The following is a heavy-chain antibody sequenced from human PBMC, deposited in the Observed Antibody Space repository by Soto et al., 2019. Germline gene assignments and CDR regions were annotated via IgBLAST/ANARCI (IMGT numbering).Heavy chain of an antibody. D-gene: IGHD5-18*01. CDR2: IVVGSGNT. J-gene: IGHJ6*02. Sequence: SVKVSCKASGVTFTSSAVQWVRQARGQRLEWIGWIVVGSGNTNYAQKFQERVTITRDMSTSTAYMELSSLRSEDTAVYYCAALTYSLSSYYYYGMDVWGQGTTVTVSS. CDR1: GVTFTSSA. V-gene: IGHV1-58*01. CDR3: AALTYSLSSYYYYGMDV.